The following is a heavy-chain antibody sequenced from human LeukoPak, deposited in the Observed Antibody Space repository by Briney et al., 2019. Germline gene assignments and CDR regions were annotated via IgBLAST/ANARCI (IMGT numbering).Heavy chain of an antibody. J-gene: IGHJ4*02. V-gene: IGHV4-59*01. CDR3: ARQSISGSSLSYFDY. CDR1: GGSISSYY. Sequence: SETLSLTCTVSGGSISSYYWSWIRQPPGKGLEWIGNIYDGGSTNYNPSLKSRVTISVDTSKNQCSLKLSSVTAADTAVYYCARQSISGSSLSYFDYWGQGTLVNVSS. CDR2: IYDGGST. D-gene: IGHD3-22*01.